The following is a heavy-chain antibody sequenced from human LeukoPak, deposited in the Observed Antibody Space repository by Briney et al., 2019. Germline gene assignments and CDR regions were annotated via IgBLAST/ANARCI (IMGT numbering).Heavy chain of an antibody. V-gene: IGHV3-23*01. J-gene: IGHJ4*02. D-gene: IGHD6-13*01. Sequence: GGSLRLSCAASGLSFCSYAMSWVRQAPGKGLEWVSDISGSGGSTYYADSVKGRFTISRDNSKNTLYLQMNSLRAEDTAVYYCASGVYSSSSDYWGQGTLVTVSS. CDR3: ASGVYSSSSDY. CDR1: GLSFCSYA. CDR2: ISGSGGST.